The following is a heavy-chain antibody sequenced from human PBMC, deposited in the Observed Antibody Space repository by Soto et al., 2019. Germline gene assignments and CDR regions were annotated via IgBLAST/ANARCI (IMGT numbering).Heavy chain of an antibody. CDR2: IIPIFGTA. V-gene: IGHV1-69*01. D-gene: IGHD2-2*01. CDR1: GGTFSSYA. J-gene: IGHJ4*02. Sequence: QVQLVQSGAEVKKPGSSVKVSCKASGGTFSSYAISWVRQAPGQGLEWMGGIIPIFGTANYAQKFQGRVTITADESTSTAYMELSSLRSEDTAVYYCARGRGYCSSTSCYGPPIIYYWGQGTLVTVSS. CDR3: ARGRGYCSSTSCYGPPIIYY.